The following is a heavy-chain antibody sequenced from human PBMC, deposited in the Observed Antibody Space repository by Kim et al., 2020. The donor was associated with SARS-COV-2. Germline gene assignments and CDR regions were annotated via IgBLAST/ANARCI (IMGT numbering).Heavy chain of an antibody. D-gene: IGHD3-10*02. Sequence: GGSLRLSCGVSGFIFSDYAMTWVRQAPGKGLEWVSGITNGGGGKYYADSVKGRFTISRDNSKNTLYLQMSSLRDEDTAVFYCAKGFDVSLLAALYFWGLG. J-gene: IGHJ4*02. CDR3: AKGFDVSLLAALYF. CDR1: GFIFSDYA. V-gene: IGHV3-23*01. CDR2: ITNGGGGK.